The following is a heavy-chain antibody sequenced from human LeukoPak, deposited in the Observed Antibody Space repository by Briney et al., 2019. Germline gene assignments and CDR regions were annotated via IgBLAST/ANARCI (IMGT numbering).Heavy chain of an antibody. J-gene: IGHJ4*02. Sequence: GGSLRLSCAASGFTFSSYSMNWVRQAPGKGLEWVSSISSSTSYIYYADSVKGRFTISRDNAKNSLYLQMNSLRAEDTAVYYCARDSGWGGYYMPLGPDYWGQGTLVTVSS. V-gene: IGHV3-21*01. CDR3: ARDSGWGGYYMPLGPDY. CDR1: GFTFSSYS. D-gene: IGHD3-3*01. CDR2: ISSSTSYI.